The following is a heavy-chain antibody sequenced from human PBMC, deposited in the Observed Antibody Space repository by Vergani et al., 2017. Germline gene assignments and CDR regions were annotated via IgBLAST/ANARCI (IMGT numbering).Heavy chain of an antibody. D-gene: IGHD2-2*01. CDR2: INPNSGGT. CDR1: GYTFTGYY. V-gene: IGHV1-2*02. J-gene: IGHJ6*02. Sequence: QVQLVQSGAEVKKPGSSVKVSCKASGYTFTGYYMHWVRQAPGQGLEWMGWINPNSGGTNYAQKFQGRVTMTRDTSISTAYMELSRLRSDDTAVYYCARGDCSSTSCYGGMDVWGQGTTVTVSS. CDR3: ARGDCSSTSCYGGMDV.